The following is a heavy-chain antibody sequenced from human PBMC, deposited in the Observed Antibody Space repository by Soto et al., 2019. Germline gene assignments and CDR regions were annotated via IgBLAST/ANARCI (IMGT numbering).Heavy chain of an antibody. CDR2: VYYSGST. CDR3: ARGLVERKKSFDY. J-gene: IGHJ4*02. Sequence: PSETLSLTCAVYGGSFSGYYWSWIRQPPGKGLEWIGYVYYSGSTNYNPSLKSRVTISVDTSKNQFSLKLNSVTAADTAVYYCARGLVERKKSFDYWGQGTLVTVSS. D-gene: IGHD1-1*01. V-gene: IGHV4-59*01. CDR1: GGSFSGYY.